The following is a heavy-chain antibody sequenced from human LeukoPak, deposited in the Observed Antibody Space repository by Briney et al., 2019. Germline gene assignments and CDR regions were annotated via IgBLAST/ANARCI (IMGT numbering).Heavy chain of an antibody. CDR1: GFTFSNAW. Sequence: GGSLRLSCAASGFTFSNAWMNWVRQAPGKGLEWVGRIKSTVDGGTTDLAAPMKGRFTVSRDDSKKMLYLQMNSLKTEDTAVYYCTTGGNVIVADTRAFDIWGQGTMVTVSS. D-gene: IGHD6-19*01. V-gene: IGHV3-15*07. CDR2: IKSTVDGGTT. CDR3: TTGGNVIVADTRAFDI. J-gene: IGHJ3*02.